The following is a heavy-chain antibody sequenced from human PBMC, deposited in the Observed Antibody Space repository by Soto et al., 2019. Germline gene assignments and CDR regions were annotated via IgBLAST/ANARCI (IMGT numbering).Heavy chain of an antibody. Sequence: ASVKVSCKASGYTFTSYDINWVRQATGQGLEWMGWMNPNSGNTGYAQKFQGRVTMTRNTSISTAYMELSSLRSEDTAVYYCARGILITSLLGSYYYYMYIRGKQATVTISS. V-gene: IGHV1-8*01. D-gene: IGHD3-10*01. J-gene: IGHJ6*03. CDR2: MNPNSGNT. CDR3: ARGILITSLLGSYYYYMYI. CDR1: GYTFTSYD.